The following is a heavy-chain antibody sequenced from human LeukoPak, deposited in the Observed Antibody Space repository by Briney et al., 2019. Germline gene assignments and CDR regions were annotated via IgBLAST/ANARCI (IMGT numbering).Heavy chain of an antibody. CDR3: ARGVVVIEYYFDY. Sequence: PSETLSLTCTVSVGSISRYFWSCIRQPPGKGLEWIGYIYYSGSTNYNPSLKSRVTISVDTSKNQFSLTLTSLTAADPALYYCARGVVVIEYYFDYWGQGTLVTVSS. D-gene: IGHD2-21*01. CDR2: IYYSGST. CDR1: VGSISRYF. V-gene: IGHV4-59*08. J-gene: IGHJ4*02.